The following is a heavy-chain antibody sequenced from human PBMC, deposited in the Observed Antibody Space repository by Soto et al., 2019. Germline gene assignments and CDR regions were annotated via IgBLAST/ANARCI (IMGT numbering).Heavy chain of an antibody. CDR1: GFTFSSYA. CDR3: AKAPDRYCYDSSGYYSVFDY. D-gene: IGHD3-22*01. CDR2: ISGSGGST. J-gene: IGHJ4*02. V-gene: IGHV3-23*01. Sequence: GGSLRLSCAASGFTFSSYAMSWVRQAPGKGLEWVSAISGSGGSTYYADSVKGRFTISRDNSKNTLYLQMNSLRAEDTAVYYCAKAPDRYCYDSSGYYSVFDYWGQGTLVTVSS.